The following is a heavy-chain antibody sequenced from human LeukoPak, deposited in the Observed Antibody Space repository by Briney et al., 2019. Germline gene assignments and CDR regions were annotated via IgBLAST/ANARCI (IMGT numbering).Heavy chain of an antibody. CDR3: AREVASTYSSGYYGAKPTKYYFDY. J-gene: IGHJ4*02. Sequence: SQTLSLTCTVSGGSISSGGYYWSWIRQHPGKGLEWIGYIYYSGSTYYNPSLKSRVTISVDTSKNQFSLKLSSVTAADTAVYYCAREVASTYSSGYYGAKPTKYYFDYWGQGTLVTVSS. CDR1: GGSISSGGYY. CDR2: IYYSGST. D-gene: IGHD3-22*01. V-gene: IGHV4-31*03.